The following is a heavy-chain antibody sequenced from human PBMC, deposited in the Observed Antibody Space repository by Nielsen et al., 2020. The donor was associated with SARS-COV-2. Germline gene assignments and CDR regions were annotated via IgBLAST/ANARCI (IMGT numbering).Heavy chain of an antibody. J-gene: IGHJ3*01. V-gene: IGHV3-23*01. Sequence: GESLKISCAASGFTFTSYAMTWVRQAPAKGLEWVSGIRGSGDKTSYADSVKGRFTISRDNSKNTLHLQMNSLRVEDTAVYFCARFGRLVEVGGGATFPGVCHVCGLVTTVTVSS. D-gene: IGHD2-21*01. CDR3: ARFGRLVEVGGGATFPGVCHV. CDR2: IRGSGDKT. CDR1: GFTFTSYA.